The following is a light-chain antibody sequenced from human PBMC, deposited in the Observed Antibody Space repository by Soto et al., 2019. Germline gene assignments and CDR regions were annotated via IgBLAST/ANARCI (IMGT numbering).Light chain of an antibody. CDR1: SSDVAGYNY. CDR2: EVT. Sequence: QPASVSGSPGQSITISCTGTSSDVAGYNYVSWYQQHPGTAPKLIIYEVTNRPSGVSNRFSGSKSGNTASLTISGLQAEDEADYYCSSYTTSTTPGVLFGGGTQLTVL. J-gene: IGLJ2*01. CDR3: SSYTTSTTPGVL. V-gene: IGLV2-14*01.